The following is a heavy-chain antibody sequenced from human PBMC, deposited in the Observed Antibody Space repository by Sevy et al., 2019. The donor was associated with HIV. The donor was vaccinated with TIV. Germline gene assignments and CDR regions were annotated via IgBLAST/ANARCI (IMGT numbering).Heavy chain of an antibody. Sequence: KQSQTLSLTCTVSGGSISSYYWSWIRQPAGKGLEWIGRIYTSGSTNYNPSLKSRVTMPVDTSKNQFSLKLSSVTTADTAMYYCAREVVRGVIIPPPAFDYWGQGTLVTVSS. J-gene: IGHJ4*02. V-gene: IGHV4-4*07. CDR3: AREVVRGVIIPPPAFDY. D-gene: IGHD3-10*01. CDR2: IYTSGST. CDR1: GGSISSYY.